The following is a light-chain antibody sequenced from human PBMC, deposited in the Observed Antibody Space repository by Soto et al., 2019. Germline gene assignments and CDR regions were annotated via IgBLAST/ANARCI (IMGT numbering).Light chain of an antibody. J-gene: IGKJ1*01. CDR2: GIS. CDR1: QSITSNY. Sequence: EIVLTQSPGTLSLSPGERATLSCRASQSITSNYLAWYQQKPGQAPTLLIYGISSRATGIPDRFSGSESGTDFTLTISRLEPEDFAVYYCHHYGSSLWTFGQGTKVDIK. CDR3: HHYGSSLWT. V-gene: IGKV3-20*01.